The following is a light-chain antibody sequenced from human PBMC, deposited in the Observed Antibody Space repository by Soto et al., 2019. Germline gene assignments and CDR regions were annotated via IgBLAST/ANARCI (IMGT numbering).Light chain of an antibody. V-gene: IGKV3-11*01. CDR2: DRS. Sequence: EIVLTQSPATLSLSPGEGATLSCRASQSVSRYLAWYQQKPGQAPRLLIYDRSNRAIGIPARFTGSGSGTDFTLTIGSLEPEDSAVYYCQQRTNLPLFTFGPGTKVDIQ. CDR3: QQRTNLPLFT. CDR1: QSVSRY. J-gene: IGKJ3*01.